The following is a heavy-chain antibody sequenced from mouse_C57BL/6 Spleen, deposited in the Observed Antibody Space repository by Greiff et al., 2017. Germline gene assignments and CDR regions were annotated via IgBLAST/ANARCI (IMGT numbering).Heavy chain of an antibody. J-gene: IGHJ4*01. Sequence: QVQLQQPGAELVMPGASVKLSCKASGYTFTSYWMHWVKPTPGQGLEWIGAIDPSDSYTNYNQKFKGKSTWTVDKSTSTAYMQLSSLTSGDSAVDYCARSLLYDYALDYWGQGTSVTVSS. CDR1: GYTFTSYW. CDR3: ARSLLYDYALDY. V-gene: IGHV1-69*01. D-gene: IGHD2-12*01. CDR2: IDPSDSYT.